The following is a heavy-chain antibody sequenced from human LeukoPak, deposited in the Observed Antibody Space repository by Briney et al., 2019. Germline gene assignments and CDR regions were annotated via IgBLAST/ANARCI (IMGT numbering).Heavy chain of an antibody. V-gene: IGHV4-34*01. CDR3: ASIILSGNYFHY. D-gene: IGHD3-9*01. J-gene: IGHJ4*02. CDR1: GGSFSGYY. CDR2: INHSGST. Sequence: SETLSLTCAVYGGSFSGYYWSWIRQPPGKGLEWIGEINHSGSTNYNPSLKSRVSISVDTSKNQFSLKRSSVTAAGTAVYYCASIILSGNYFHYWGQGTVDTVSS.